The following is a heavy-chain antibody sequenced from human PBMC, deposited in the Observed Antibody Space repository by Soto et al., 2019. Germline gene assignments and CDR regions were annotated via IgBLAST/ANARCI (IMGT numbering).Heavy chain of an antibody. CDR2: VDPEDAET. D-gene: IGHD4-4*01. V-gene: IGHV1-69-2*01. CDR1: GYTFTDYY. J-gene: IGHJ4*02. CDR3: ATLTRSTGAIFDY. Sequence: EVQLVQSGAEVKKPGTTVKISCKVSGYTFTDYYMHWVQQAPGKGLEWMGLVDPEDAETIYAEKFQDRVTITADTSTDTADMELSSLRSDDTAVYYCATLTRSTGAIFDYWGQGTLVTVSS.